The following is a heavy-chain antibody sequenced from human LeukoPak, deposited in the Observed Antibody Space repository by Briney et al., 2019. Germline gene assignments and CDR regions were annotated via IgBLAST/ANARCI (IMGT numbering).Heavy chain of an antibody. D-gene: IGHD4-17*01. V-gene: IGHV4-39*07. CDR1: GGSISSSSYY. J-gene: IGHJ6*03. CDR3: ARVTYTVTTHDYYYYMDV. Sequence: PSETLSLTCTVSGGSISSSSYYWGWIRQPPGKGLEWIGSIYYSGSTYYNPSLKSRVTISVDTSKNQFSLKLSSVTAASTAVYYCARVTYTVTTHDYYYYMDVWGKGTTVTVSS. CDR2: IYYSGST.